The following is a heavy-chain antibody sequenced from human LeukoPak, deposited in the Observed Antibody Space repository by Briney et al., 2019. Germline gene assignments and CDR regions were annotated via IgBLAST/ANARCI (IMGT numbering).Heavy chain of an antibody. J-gene: IGHJ6*02. D-gene: IGHD2-15*01. Sequence: PSETLSLTCAVYGGSFSGYYWSWIRQPPGKGLEWIGEINHSGSTNYNPSLKSRVTISVDTSKNQFSLKLSSVTAADTAVYYCARGRVVVVAATRVVLGYYGMDVWGQGTTVTVSS. CDR1: GGSFSGYY. V-gene: IGHV4-34*01. CDR3: ARGRVVVVAATRVVLGYYGMDV. CDR2: INHSGST.